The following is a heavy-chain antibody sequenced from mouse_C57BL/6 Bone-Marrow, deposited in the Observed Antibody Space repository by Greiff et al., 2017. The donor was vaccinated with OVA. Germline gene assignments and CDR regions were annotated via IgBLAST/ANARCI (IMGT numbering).Heavy chain of an antibody. V-gene: IGHV1-61*01. J-gene: IGHJ3*01. CDR3: ARRSGGLAY. Sequence: VQLQQPGAELVRPGSSVKLSCKASGYTFTSYWMDWVKQRPGQGLEWIGNIYPSDSETHYNQKFKDKATLTVDKSSSYAYMQLSRLPSEDSAVFYCARRSGGLAYWGQGTLVTVSA. D-gene: IGHD3-1*01. CDR1: GYTFTSYW. CDR2: IYPSDSET.